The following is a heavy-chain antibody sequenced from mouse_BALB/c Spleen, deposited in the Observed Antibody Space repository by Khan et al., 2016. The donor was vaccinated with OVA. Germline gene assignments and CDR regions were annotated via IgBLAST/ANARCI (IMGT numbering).Heavy chain of an antibody. J-gene: IGHJ3*01. CDR2: VNPNTGGS. V-gene: IGHV1-26*01. CDR1: GYSFTLYY. D-gene: IGHD2-14*01. Sequence: VQLKESGPDLVKPGASVKISCKASGYSFTLYYMTWVKQSHGKSLEWIGRVNPNTGGSDYNQEFKGKAILTVDKSSNTAYMALHSLTSEDSSVYYCARGYDFVAYWGQGTLVTVSA. CDR3: ARGYDFVAY.